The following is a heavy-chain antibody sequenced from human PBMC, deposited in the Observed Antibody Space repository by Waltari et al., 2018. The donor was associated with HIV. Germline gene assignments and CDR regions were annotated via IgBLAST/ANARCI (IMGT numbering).Heavy chain of an antibody. V-gene: IGHV4-61*02. J-gene: IGHJ6*02. CDR3: ARARVRSGYGLYYYYGLDV. CDR1: GASISSGNTY. CDR2: IYSSGST. Sequence: QVQLQESGPGLVTPSQTLSLTCTVSGASISSGNTYWSCIRQPAGKGLDWIGRIYSSGSTNYNPSLKSRVTISLDTSKNQFSLKLTSVTAADTAVYYCARARVRSGYGLYYYYGLDVWGQGTTVTVSS. D-gene: IGHD5-12*01.